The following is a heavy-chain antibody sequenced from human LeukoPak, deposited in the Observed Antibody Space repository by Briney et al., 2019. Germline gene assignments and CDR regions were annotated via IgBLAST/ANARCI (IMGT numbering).Heavy chain of an antibody. CDR2: MNPNSGNT. D-gene: IGHD6-13*01. CDR3: ARGRRMAAAGGTRGYYFDY. CDR1: GYAFTSYD. V-gene: IGHV1-8*01. Sequence: ASVKVSCKASGYAFTSYDINWVRQATGQGREWMGWMNPNSGNTGYAQKFQGRVTMTRNTSISTAYMELSSLRSEDTAVYYCARGRRMAAAGGTRGYYFDYWGRGTLVTVSS. J-gene: IGHJ4*02.